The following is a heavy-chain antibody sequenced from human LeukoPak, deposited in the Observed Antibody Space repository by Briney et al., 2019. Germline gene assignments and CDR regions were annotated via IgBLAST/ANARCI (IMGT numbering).Heavy chain of an antibody. CDR1: GGSLSSYH. Sequence: PLETLSLTCTVSGGSLSSYHWIWLRQPAGKGLEWIGRINSNGDTVYNPSITSRATMSLDMTNNHFSRNLNSVPAADTTLHYCARDRGLDGSDPLDSWGAGPLVTVSS. D-gene: IGHD3-10*01. J-gene: IGHJ5*01. V-gene: IGHV4-4*07. CDR3: ARDRGLDGSDPLDS. CDR2: INSNGDT.